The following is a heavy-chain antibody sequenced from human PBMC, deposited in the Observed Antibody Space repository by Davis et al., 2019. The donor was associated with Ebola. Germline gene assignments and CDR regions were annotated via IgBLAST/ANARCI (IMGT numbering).Heavy chain of an antibody. J-gene: IGHJ6*02. CDR2: IYYSGST. Sequence: MPSETLSLTFTVSGGSISSYYWSWIRQPPGKGLEWIGYIYYSGSTNYNPSLKSRVTISVDTSKNQFSLKLSSVTAADTAVYYCARANSWYWGDRYYGMDVWGQGTTVTVSS. V-gene: IGHV4-59*01. D-gene: IGHD6-13*01. CDR1: GGSISSYY. CDR3: ARANSWYWGDRYYGMDV.